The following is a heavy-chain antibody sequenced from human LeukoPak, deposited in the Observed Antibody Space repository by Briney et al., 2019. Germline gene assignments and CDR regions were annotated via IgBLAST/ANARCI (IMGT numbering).Heavy chain of an antibody. Sequence: GGSLRLSCAASGFTFSSYAMSWVRQAPGKGLEWVSAISGSGGSTYYADSVKGRFTISRDNSKNTLYLQMTTLGAEDTAVYYCARDADTSEFFSWLDLWGQGTLVTVSS. D-gene: IGHD3-22*01. V-gene: IGHV3-23*01. J-gene: IGHJ5*02. CDR3: ARDADTSEFFSWLDL. CDR1: GFTFSSYA. CDR2: ISGSGGST.